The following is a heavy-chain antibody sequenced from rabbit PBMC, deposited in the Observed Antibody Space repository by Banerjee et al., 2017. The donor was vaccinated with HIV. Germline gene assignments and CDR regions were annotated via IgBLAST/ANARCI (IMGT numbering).Heavy chain of an antibody. D-gene: IGHD2-1*01. CDR2: IYSASSGTT. V-gene: IGHV1S40*01. J-gene: IGHJ4*01. CDR1: GFDLSSGYD. CDR3: ARLDVADAYFDL. Sequence: QSLVESGGGLVKPGASLTLTCKASGFDLSSGYDMYWVRQAPGKGLEWIACIYSASSGTTYYASWAKGRFTISKTSSTTVTLQMTSLTAADTATYFCARLDVADAYFDLWGQGTLVTVS.